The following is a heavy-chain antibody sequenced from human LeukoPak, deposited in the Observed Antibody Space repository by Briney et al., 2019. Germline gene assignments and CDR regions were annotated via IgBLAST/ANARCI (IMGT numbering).Heavy chain of an antibody. CDR3: ARHVQITVSAQTRLDF. Sequence: SETLSLTCTVSGGSISSGDYYWSWIRQPPRKGLEWIGTIYYSGSTYYNPSLKSRVTISVDTSKNQFSLKVSSVTAADTAIYYCARHVQITVSAQTRLDFWGQGTLVTVSS. D-gene: IGHD4-17*01. J-gene: IGHJ4*02. CDR2: IYYSGST. CDR1: GGSISSGDYY. V-gene: IGHV4-39*01.